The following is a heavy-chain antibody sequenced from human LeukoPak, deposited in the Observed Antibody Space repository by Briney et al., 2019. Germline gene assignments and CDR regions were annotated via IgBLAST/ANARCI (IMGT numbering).Heavy chain of an antibody. CDR1: GFTFSNYA. Sequence: GGSLRLSCAASGFTFSNYAINWVRQAPGKGLEWVSAISGSGGSTYYADSVKGRFTISRDNSKNTLYLQMNSLRAEDTAVYYCAKDHIGGNSLDAFDIWGQGTMATVSS. CDR3: AKDHIGGNSLDAFDI. V-gene: IGHV3-23*01. D-gene: IGHD4-23*01. CDR2: ISGSGGST. J-gene: IGHJ3*02.